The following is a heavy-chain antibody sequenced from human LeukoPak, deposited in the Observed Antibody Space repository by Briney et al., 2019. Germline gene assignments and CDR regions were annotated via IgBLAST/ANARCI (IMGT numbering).Heavy chain of an antibody. V-gene: IGHV3-74*01. CDR1: GFTFNRHW. CDR3: SRGGFGSGPDY. J-gene: IGHJ4*02. CDR2: INNDGSGT. Sequence: GGSLRLSCAPSGFTFNRHWMHWVRQAPGKGRVWVSYINNDGSGTIYADSVKGRYTISRDNAKNTMNLQMNSLRAEDTAVYYCSRGGFGSGPDYWGQGTLVTVSS. D-gene: IGHD3-10*01.